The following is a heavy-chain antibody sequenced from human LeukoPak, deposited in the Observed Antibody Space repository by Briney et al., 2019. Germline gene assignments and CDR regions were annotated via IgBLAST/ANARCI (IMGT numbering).Heavy chain of an antibody. CDR1: GFTLSRYG. D-gene: IGHD2-2*02. CDR3: ARWGVVVVPAAIIHHYGMDV. J-gene: IGHJ6*02. CDR2: LCMSCSYI. Sequence: GGAPGLSCGAAGFTLSRYGLHWVRPGPGEGGGGGSSLCMSCSYIYYADSVKGRFTISRDNAKNSLYLQMNSLRSEDTAVYYCARWGVVVVPAAIIHHYGMDVWGQGTTVTVSS. V-gene: IGHV3-21*04.